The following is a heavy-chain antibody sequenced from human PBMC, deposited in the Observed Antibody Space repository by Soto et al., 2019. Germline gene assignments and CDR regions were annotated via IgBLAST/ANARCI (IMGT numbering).Heavy chain of an antibody. V-gene: IGHV3-74*03. CDR2: IHSDGSST. J-gene: IGHJ3*01. CDR3: ARGDRGAFDL. D-gene: IGHD1-26*01. Sequence: PGGSLRLSCAASGFTFSYYLMHWVRQAPGKGLVWVSRIHSDGSSTTYADSVKGRFTISRDNAMNTVYLQMNSLRAEDTAVYYCARGDRGAFDLWGQGTVVTVS. CDR1: GFTFSYYL.